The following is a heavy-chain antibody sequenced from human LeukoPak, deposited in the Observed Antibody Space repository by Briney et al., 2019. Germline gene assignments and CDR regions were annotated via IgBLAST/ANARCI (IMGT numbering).Heavy chain of an antibody. CDR3: ARAEYYYDSSGPFLAFDI. D-gene: IGHD3-22*01. J-gene: IGHJ3*02. Sequence: GGSLRLSCAASGFTFSSYSMNWVRQAPGKGLEWVSYISSSSSTIYYADSVKGRFTISRDNAKNSLYLQMNSLRAEDTAVYYCARAEYYYDSSGPFLAFDIWGQGTMVTVSS. CDR2: ISSSSSTI. CDR1: GFTFSSYS. V-gene: IGHV3-48*01.